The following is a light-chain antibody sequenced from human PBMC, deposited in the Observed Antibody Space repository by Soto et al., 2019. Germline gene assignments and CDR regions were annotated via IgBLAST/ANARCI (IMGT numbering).Light chain of an antibody. J-gene: IGKJ2*01. CDR1: QSVSSSY. Sequence: EIVLTQSPGTLSLSPGERATLSCRASQSVSSSYLAWYQQKPGQAPRLLIYGASSRSTGIPDRFSGSGSGTDFTLTISRLEPEDFAVYYCPQYGSSVSSYTFGQGTKLEIK. CDR3: PQYGSSVSSYT. V-gene: IGKV3-20*01. CDR2: GAS.